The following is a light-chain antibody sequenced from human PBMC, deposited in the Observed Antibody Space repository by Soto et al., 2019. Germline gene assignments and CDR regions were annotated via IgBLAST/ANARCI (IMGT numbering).Light chain of an antibody. J-gene: IGLJ1*01. Sequence: QSVVTQPPSASGTPGQKVTISCSGGSSNIGGNAVNWYQVLPGMAPKLLIYSNDQRPSGVPDRFSASKSGTSASLAISRVEAGDEADYYCQVWESFSDHPYVFGGGTKVTVL. CDR2: SND. CDR1: SSNIGGNA. CDR3: QVWESFSDHPYV. V-gene: IGLV1-44*01.